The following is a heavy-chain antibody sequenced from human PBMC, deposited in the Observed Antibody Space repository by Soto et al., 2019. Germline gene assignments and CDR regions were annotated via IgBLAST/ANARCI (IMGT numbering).Heavy chain of an antibody. CDR3: AGASLRKSRTKGLDY. D-gene: IGHD3-16*01. Sequence: SETLSLTCTVSGGSISSYYWSWIRQPPGKGLEWIGYIYYSGSTNYNPSLKSRVTISVDTSKNQFSLKLSSVTAADTAVYYCAGASLRKSRTKGLDYWGQGTLVTVSS. CDR1: GGSISSYY. J-gene: IGHJ4*02. CDR2: IYYSGST. V-gene: IGHV4-59*01.